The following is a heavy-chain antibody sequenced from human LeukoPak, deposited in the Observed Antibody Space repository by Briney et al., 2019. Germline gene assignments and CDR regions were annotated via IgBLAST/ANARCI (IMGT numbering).Heavy chain of an antibody. CDR1: GFTFTNYA. CDR2: ISGSGSST. CDR3: ARGSTYYDSSGQVPFDY. D-gene: IGHD3-22*01. J-gene: IGHJ4*02. Sequence: GGSLRLSCAASGFTFTNYAMSWVRQAPGKGLEWVSAISGSGSSTYYADSVKGRFTISRDNAKNSLYLQMNSLRAEDTAVYYCARGSTYYDSSGQVPFDYWGQGTLVTVSS. V-gene: IGHV3-23*01.